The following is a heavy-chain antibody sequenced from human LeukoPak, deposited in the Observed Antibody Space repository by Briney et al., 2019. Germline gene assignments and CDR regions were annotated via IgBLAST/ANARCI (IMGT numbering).Heavy chain of an antibody. V-gene: IGHV1-2*02. Sequence: ASVKVSCKASGYTFTGYYMHWVRHAPGQGLEWMGWINPNSGGTNYAQKFQGRVTMTRDTSISTAYMELSRLRSDDTAVYYCARVNIVIVPAAIGGFFFDYWGQGTLVTVSS. J-gene: IGHJ4*02. D-gene: IGHD2-2*01. CDR1: GYTFTGYY. CDR2: INPNSGGT. CDR3: ARVNIVIVPAAIGGFFFDY.